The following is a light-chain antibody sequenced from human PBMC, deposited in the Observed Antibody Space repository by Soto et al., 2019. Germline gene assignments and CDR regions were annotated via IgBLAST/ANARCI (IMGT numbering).Light chain of an antibody. J-gene: IGKJ4*01. Sequence: IVLTQSPSTLSSSPGERATLSCRASHSISTYLGWYQQKPGQAPTLLIYDASNSEAGSPARFSGSGSGTDFTLTISSLEPEDFAIYYCQQHNHCPLTFGGGTKVELK. CDR2: DAS. CDR1: HSISTY. CDR3: QQHNHCPLT. V-gene: IGKV3-11*01.